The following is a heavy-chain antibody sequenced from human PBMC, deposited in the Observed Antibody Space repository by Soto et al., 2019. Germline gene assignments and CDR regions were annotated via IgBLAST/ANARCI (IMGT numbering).Heavy chain of an antibody. CDR3: ARNGVAVAGTGYYYYSGMAV. CDR1: GFTFSSYG. V-gene: IGHV3-7*01. J-gene: IGHJ6*02. Sequence: GGSLRLSCAASGFTFSSYGMSWVRQAPGKGLEWVANIKQDGSEKYYVDSVKGRFTISRDNAKNSLYLQMNSLRAEDTAVYYCARNGVAVAGTGYYYYSGMAVWGQGTTVTVSS. CDR2: IKQDGSEK. D-gene: IGHD6-19*01.